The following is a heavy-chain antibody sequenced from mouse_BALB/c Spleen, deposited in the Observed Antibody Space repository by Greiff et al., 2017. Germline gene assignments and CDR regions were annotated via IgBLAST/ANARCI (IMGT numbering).Heavy chain of an antibody. CDR1: GYSITSDYA. J-gene: IGHJ2*01. Sequence: DVKLQESGPGLVKPSQSLSLTCTVTGYSITSDYAWNWIRQFPGNKLEWMGYISYSGSTSYNPSLKSRISITRDTSKNQFFLQLNSVTTEDTATYYCARYYRYLDYWGQGTTLTVSS. CDR2: ISYSGST. D-gene: IGHD2-14*01. V-gene: IGHV3-2*02. CDR3: ARYYRYLDY.